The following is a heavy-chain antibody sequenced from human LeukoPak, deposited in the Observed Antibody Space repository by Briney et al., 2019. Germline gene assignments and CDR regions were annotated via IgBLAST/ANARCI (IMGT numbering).Heavy chain of an antibody. CDR2: IAYNGNPT. D-gene: IGHD3-10*01. CDR3: ARDPFGGMPDYLYL. CDR1: GFDFHDNA. Sequence: GGSLRLSCVASGFDFHDNAMHWVRQAPGKGLEWVAVIAYNGNPTIYTDCVKGRFTIARDNSKNTLFLQMESLTTEDTAVYYCARDPFGGMPDYLYLWGQGALVTVSS. J-gene: IGHJ4*02. V-gene: IGHV3-30-3*01.